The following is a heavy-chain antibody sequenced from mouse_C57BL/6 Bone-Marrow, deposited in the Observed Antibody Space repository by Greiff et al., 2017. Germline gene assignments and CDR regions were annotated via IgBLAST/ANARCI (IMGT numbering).Heavy chain of an antibody. CDR3: AREWMDY. Sequence: EVQLVESGPGLVKPSQSLSLTCSVTGYSITSGYYWNWIRQFPGNKLEWMGYISYDGSNNYNPSLKNRISITRDTSKNQFFLKLNSVTTEDTATYYGAREWMDYWGQGTSVTVSS. J-gene: IGHJ4*01. CDR1: GYSITSGYY. CDR2: ISYDGSN. V-gene: IGHV3-6*01.